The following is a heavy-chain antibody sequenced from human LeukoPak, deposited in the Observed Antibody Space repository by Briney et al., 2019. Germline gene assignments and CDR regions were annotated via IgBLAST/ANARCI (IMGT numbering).Heavy chain of an antibody. Sequence: AETLSLTCIVSGVPISTYYWSWIRQPPGRGLEWIGYIYYSGSTSYNPSLKSRVTISVDTSKNHFSLKLSSVTAADTAMYYCASHIVAGSSGWYKGGMDVWGQGTTVTVSS. CDR2: IYYSGST. CDR1: GVPISTYY. J-gene: IGHJ6*02. CDR3: ASHIVAGSSGWYKGGMDV. V-gene: IGHV4-59*08. D-gene: IGHD6-19*01.